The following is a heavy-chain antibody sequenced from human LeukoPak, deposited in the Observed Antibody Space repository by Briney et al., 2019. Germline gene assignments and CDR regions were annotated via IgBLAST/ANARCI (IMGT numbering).Heavy chain of an antibody. Sequence: PGGSLRLSCAAYGFTVSSSSMNWVRLGPGKGLEWVSVISSDGNTYYADSVKGRFTNARDNSRNTLALQMHGLRADDTAVYYCARGQEQFSSPWQWVRGRKNFYYYGMDVGGEGTTVTVPS. CDR2: ISSDGNT. D-gene: IGHD1-26*01. CDR3: ARGQEQFSSPWQWVRGRKNFYYYGMDV. V-gene: IGHV3-66*01. J-gene: IGHJ6*04. CDR1: GFTVSSSS.